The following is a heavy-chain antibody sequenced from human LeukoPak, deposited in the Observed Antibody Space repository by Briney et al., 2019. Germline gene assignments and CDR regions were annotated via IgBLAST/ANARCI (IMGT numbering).Heavy chain of an antibody. CDR2: IYTSGST. Sequence: SETLSLTCTVSGGSISSYYWSWIRQPPGKGLEWIGYIYTSGSTNYNPSLKSRVTISVDTSKNQFSLKLSSVTAADTAVYYCARGSAGGIVVAHSALGYMDVWGKGTTVTVSS. D-gene: IGHD3-22*01. J-gene: IGHJ6*03. CDR1: GGSISSYY. V-gene: IGHV4-4*09. CDR3: ARGSAGGIVVAHSALGYMDV.